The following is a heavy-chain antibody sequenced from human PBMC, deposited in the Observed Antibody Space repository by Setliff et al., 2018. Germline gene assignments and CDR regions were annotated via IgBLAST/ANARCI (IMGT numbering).Heavy chain of an antibody. Sequence: PSETLSLTCSVSGGSISSSRYSWGWIRQTPGKWLEWIGSIYYSGSTYYNPSLESRVTISVDTSKNQVSLKLSSMTAADTAVYYCARGRPPLVGDYWGQGTLVTVSS. CDR1: GGSISSSRYS. V-gene: IGHV4-39*07. D-gene: IGHD2-2*01. CDR2: IYYSGST. CDR3: ARGRPPLVGDY. J-gene: IGHJ4*02.